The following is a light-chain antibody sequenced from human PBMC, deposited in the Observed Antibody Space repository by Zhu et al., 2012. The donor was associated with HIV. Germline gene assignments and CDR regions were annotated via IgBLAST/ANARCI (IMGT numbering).Light chain of an antibody. CDR3: QQHDHWLPDA. CDR1: QSVDSH. CDR2: EAS. V-gene: IGKV3D-15*03. Sequence: EIVMTQYPATLSVSPGERATLYCRASQSVDSHLAWYQQKPGQAPRLLIYEASIRATGIPARFSGSGSGTEFTLTIYTTQSEDSAVYYCQQHDHWLPDAFGQGTNLEI. J-gene: IGKJ2*01.